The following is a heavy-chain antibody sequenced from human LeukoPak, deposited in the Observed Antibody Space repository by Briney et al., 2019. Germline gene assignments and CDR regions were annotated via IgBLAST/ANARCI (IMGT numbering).Heavy chain of an antibody. D-gene: IGHD1-26*01. CDR2: IGTAGDT. Sequence: PGGSLRLSCAASGFIFSSYDMHWVRQATGKGLEWVSAIGTAGDTYYPGSVKGRFTISRENAKNSLYLQMNSLRAGDTAVYYCASSLGNYYGMDVWGQGTTVTVSS. J-gene: IGHJ6*02. CDR1: GFIFSSYD. V-gene: IGHV3-13*01. CDR3: ASSLGNYYGMDV.